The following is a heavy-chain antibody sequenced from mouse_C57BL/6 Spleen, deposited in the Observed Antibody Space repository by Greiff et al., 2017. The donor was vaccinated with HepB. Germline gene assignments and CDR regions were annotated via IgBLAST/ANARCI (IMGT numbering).Heavy chain of an antibody. D-gene: IGHD2-4*01. V-gene: IGHV1-55*01. CDR2: IYPGSGST. CDR1: GYTFTSYW. Sequence: QVQLQQSGAELVKPGASVKMSCKASGYTFTSYWITWVKQRPGQGLEWIGDIYPGSGSTNYNEKFKSKATLTVDTSSSTAYMQLSSLTSEDSAVYYCARGDPSMITGYFDVWGTGTTVTVSS. J-gene: IGHJ1*03. CDR3: ARGDPSMITGYFDV.